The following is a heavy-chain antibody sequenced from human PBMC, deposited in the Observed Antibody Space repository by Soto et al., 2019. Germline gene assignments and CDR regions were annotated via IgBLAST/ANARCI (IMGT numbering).Heavy chain of an antibody. J-gene: IGHJ5*02. CDR1: GFTFSSYG. D-gene: IGHD3-9*01. CDR3: ARDINDILTGYYTTPVWWFDP. V-gene: IGHV3-33*01. Sequence: QVQLVESGGGVVQPGRSLRLSCAASGFTFSSYGMHWVRQAPGKGLEWVAVIWYDGSNKYYADSVKGRFTISRDNSKNTLYLQMNSLRAEDTAVYYCARDINDILTGYYTTPVWWFDPWCQGTLVTVSS. CDR2: IWYDGSNK.